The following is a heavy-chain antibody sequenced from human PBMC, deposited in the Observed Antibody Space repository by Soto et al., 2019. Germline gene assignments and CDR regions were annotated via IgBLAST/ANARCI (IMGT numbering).Heavy chain of an antibody. CDR3: TRRIAVAGTYYFDY. CDR1: GFTFSHAW. Sequence: LLVESGGGFVQPGGSLRLSCVASGFTFSHAWMDWVRQAPGKGLEWVGRIKSISDGETTNYASSVAGSFTISRDDSKNTLFLHVNSLKPEDTGVYYCTRRIAVAGTYYFDYWGQGTLVTVSS. CDR2: IKSISDGETT. D-gene: IGHD6-19*01. J-gene: IGHJ4*02. V-gene: IGHV3-15*07.